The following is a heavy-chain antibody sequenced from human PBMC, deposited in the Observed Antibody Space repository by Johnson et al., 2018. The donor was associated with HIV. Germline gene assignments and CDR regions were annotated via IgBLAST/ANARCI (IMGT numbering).Heavy chain of an antibody. CDR2: ISHDGSNK. V-gene: IGHV3-30-3*01. Sequence: VQLVESGGGVVQPGTSLRLSCAASGFTFSYYAIFWVRQAPGKGLEWVAVISHDGSNKYYADSVKGRFTISRDNSKNTLYLQMNSLRAGDSAVYYCARVGGSWMLDAFDIWGQGTVVTVSS. D-gene: IGHD3-10*01. CDR3: ARVGGSWMLDAFDI. J-gene: IGHJ3*02. CDR1: GFTFSYYA.